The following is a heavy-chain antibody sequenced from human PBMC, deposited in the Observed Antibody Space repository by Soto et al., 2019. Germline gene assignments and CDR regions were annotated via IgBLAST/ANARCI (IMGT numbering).Heavy chain of an antibody. J-gene: IGHJ4*02. CDR1: GGTFSTYA. Sequence: SVKVSCKASGGTFSTYAIDWVRQAPGQGLEWMGGIIPLFGTAKYAQNFQGRITITADESTNTAYMELRSLRSQDTAVYYCARGVHYDSSGYYYFYWGQGTPVTVSS. CDR2: IIPLFGTA. V-gene: IGHV1-69*13. CDR3: ARGVHYDSSGYYYFY. D-gene: IGHD3-22*01.